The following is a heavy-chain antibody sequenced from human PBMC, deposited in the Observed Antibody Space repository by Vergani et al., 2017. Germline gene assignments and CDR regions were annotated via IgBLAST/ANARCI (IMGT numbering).Heavy chain of an antibody. CDR1: GGSISSSNC. CDR3: ARGKGKLTICGVNYYSGMDV. Sequence: QVQLQESGPGLVKPSGTLSLTCAVSGGSISSSNCWCCFRRPPGKGVWWVWESYNSRSTNYNPSRKSRVTISVDKSKNQFSLKMRCVTAADTAVDYCARGKGKLTICGVNYYSGMDVWGQGTTVTVSS. J-gene: IGHJ6*02. V-gene: IGHV4-4*02. D-gene: IGHD3-3*01. CDR2: SYNSRST.